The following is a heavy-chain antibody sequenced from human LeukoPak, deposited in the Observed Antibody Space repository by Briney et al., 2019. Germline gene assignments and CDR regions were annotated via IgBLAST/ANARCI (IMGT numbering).Heavy chain of an antibody. CDR2: INAGNGNT. D-gene: IGHD5-12*01. V-gene: IGHV1-3*01. CDR1: GYTFTSYA. Sequence: GGSLRLSCAASGYTFTSYAMHWVRQAPGQRLEWMGWINAGNGNTKYSQKFQGRVTITRDTSASTAYMELSSLRSEDTAVYYCARSVATILPNFDYWGQGTLVTVSS. CDR3: ARSVATILPNFDY. J-gene: IGHJ4*02.